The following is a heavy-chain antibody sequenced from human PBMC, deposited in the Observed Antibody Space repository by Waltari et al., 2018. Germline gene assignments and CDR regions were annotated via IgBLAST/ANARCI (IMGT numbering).Heavy chain of an antibody. CDR2: INPNSGGT. CDR3: VRDRYYYDSSGYDFDY. Sequence: QVQLVQSGAEVKKPGASVKVSCKASGYTFTGYYMHWVRQAPGQGLEWMGWINPNSGGTNYAQKFQGRVTMTRDTSISTAYMELSRLRSDDTAVYYCVRDRYYYDSSGYDFDYWGQGTLVTVSS. D-gene: IGHD3-22*01. V-gene: IGHV1-2*02. CDR1: GYTFTGYY. J-gene: IGHJ4*02.